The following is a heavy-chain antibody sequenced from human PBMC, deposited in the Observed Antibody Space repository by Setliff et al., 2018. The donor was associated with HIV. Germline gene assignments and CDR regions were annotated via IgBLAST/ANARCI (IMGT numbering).Heavy chain of an antibody. Sequence: SETLSLTCTVSGGSISSYYWSWIRQPPGKGLVWIGYIYNSGSTNSNASLKSRVTISVDTSKNQFSLKLSYVTAADTAVYYCARGHMLITYYYYYYMDVWGNGTTVTVSS. D-gene: IGHD3-16*01. CDR2: IYNSGST. CDR1: GGSISSYY. CDR3: ARGHMLITYYYYYYMDV. J-gene: IGHJ6*03. V-gene: IGHV4-59*01.